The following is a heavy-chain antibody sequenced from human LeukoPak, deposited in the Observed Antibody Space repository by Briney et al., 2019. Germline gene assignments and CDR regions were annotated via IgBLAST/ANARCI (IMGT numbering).Heavy chain of an antibody. CDR1: GFTFSSYW. D-gene: IGHD3-9*01. J-gene: IGHJ5*02. CDR2: IKQDGSEK. V-gene: IGHV3-7*05. Sequence: GGSLRLSCAASGFTFSSYWMSWVRQAPGTGLEWVANIKQDGSEKDYVDSVKGRFTISRDNAKNLLYLQMNSLRAEDTAVYYCARILKGTRYRFDPWGQGTLVTVSS. CDR3: ARILKGTRYRFDP.